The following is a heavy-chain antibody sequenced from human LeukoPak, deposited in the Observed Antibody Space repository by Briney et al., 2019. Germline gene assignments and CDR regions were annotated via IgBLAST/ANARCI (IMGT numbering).Heavy chain of an antibody. J-gene: IGHJ5*02. CDR3: ARDHSPLTVAAANWFDP. V-gene: IGHV1-2*02. CDR1: GYTFTGYY. Sequence: ASVKVSCKASGYTFTGYYMHWVRQAPGQGPEWMGWINPNSGGTNYAQKFQGRVTMTRDTSINTAYMELSSLRSDDTAVYYCARDHSPLTVAAANWFDPWGQGTLVTVSS. D-gene: IGHD6-13*01. CDR2: INPNSGGT.